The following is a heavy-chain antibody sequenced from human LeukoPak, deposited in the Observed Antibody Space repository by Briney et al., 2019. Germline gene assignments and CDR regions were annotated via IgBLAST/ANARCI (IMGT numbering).Heavy chain of an antibody. CDR1: GGSISSYY. CDR3: AVGNCPTTSCYPGVAFDI. V-gene: IGHV4-4*07. CDR2: IYTSGST. D-gene: IGHD2-2*01. Sequence: SETLSLTCTVSGGSISSYYWSWIRQPAGKGLEWIGRIYTSGSTNYNPSLKSRVTMSVDRSKNQFSLKLTSVTAADTAVYYCAVGNCPTTSCYPGVAFDIWGQGTMVTVSS. J-gene: IGHJ3*02.